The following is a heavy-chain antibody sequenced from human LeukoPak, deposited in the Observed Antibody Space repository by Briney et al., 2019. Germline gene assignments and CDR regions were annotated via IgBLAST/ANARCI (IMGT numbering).Heavy chain of an antibody. CDR1: GGSISSYY. V-gene: IGHV4-59*08. CDR3: ARLPKGYFDY. Sequence: SETLSLTCTVSGGSISSYYWSWVRQPPGKGLEWSGYIYYSGSTNYNPSLKSRVTISVDTSKNQFSLKLSSVTAADTAVYYCARLPKGYFDYWGQGTLVTVSS. CDR2: IYYSGST. J-gene: IGHJ4*02.